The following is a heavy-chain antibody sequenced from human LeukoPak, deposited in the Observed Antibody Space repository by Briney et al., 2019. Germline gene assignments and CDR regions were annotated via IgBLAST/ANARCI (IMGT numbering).Heavy chain of an antibody. CDR1: GYTFTSYA. CDR2: INAGNGNT. Sequence: ASVKVSCKASGYTFTSYAMHWVRQAPGQRLEWMGWINAGNGNTKYSQKFQGRVTITRDTSASTAYMELRSLRSDDTAVYYCAREAHYYYDSSGYHNGLNAFDIWGQGTMVTVSS. CDR3: AREAHYYYDSSGYHNGLNAFDI. D-gene: IGHD3-22*01. V-gene: IGHV1-3*01. J-gene: IGHJ3*02.